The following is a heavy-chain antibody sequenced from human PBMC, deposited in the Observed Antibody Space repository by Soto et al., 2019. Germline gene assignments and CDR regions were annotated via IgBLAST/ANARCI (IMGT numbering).Heavy chain of an antibody. CDR2: ISYDGSNK. V-gene: IGHV3-30-3*01. CDR1: GFTFSSYA. CDR3: ARGGGNPLRYFDY. J-gene: IGHJ4*02. D-gene: IGHD2-15*01. Sequence: GGSLRLSCAASGFTFSSYAMHWVRQAPGKGLEWVAVISYDGSNKYYADSVKGRFTISRDNSKNTLYLQMNSLRAEDTAVYYCARGGGNPLRYFDYWGQGTLVTVSS.